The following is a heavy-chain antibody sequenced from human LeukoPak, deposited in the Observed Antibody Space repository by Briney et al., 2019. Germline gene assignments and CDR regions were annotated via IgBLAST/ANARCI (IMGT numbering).Heavy chain of an antibody. CDR2: ISYDGSNK. CDR1: GFTFSSYA. Sequence: GGSLRLSCAASGFTFSSYAMHWVREAPGKGLEWVAVISYDGSNKYYADSVKGRFTIARDNSKNTLYLQKNSLKAEDTAVYYCARDRETEGSGSYYTYYYYGMDVWGQGTTVTVSS. CDR3: ARDRETEGSGSYYTYYYYGMDV. V-gene: IGHV3-30-3*01. D-gene: IGHD3-10*01. J-gene: IGHJ6*02.